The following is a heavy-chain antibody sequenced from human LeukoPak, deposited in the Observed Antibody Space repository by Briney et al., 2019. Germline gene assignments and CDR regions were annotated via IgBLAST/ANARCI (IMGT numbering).Heavy chain of an antibody. D-gene: IGHD4-17*01. CDR2: ISDGGGTT. CDR1: GFSVTNNY. V-gene: IGHV3-23*01. J-gene: IGHJ4*02. Sequence: GESLRLSCAVSGFSVTNNYMSWVRQAPGKGLEWVSGISDGGGTTNYADAVKGRFTVSRDKSKNTLFLQMNSLRAEDTAVYYCAKSYGDYLGYFDSWGQGTLVTVSS. CDR3: AKSYGDYLGYFDS.